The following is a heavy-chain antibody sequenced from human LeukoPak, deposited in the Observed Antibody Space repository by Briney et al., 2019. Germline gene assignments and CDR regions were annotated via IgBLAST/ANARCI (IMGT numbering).Heavy chain of an antibody. V-gene: IGHV5-51*01. CDR1: GYSFTSYW. Sequence: GESLKISCKGSGYSFTSYWIVWVRQMPGKGLEWIGIICPGDSDTRYSPSFQGQVTISADKSISTAYLQWSSLKASDTAMYYCARPTRGHSYGYYDYWGQGTLVTVSS. CDR3: ARPTRGHSYGYYDY. CDR2: ICPGDSDT. D-gene: IGHD5-18*01. J-gene: IGHJ4*02.